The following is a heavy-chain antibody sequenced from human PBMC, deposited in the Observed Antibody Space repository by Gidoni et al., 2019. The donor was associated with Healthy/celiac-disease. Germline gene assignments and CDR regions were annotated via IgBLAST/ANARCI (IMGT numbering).Heavy chain of an antibody. Sequence: QVQLQESGPGLVKPSETLSLTCTVSGGSISSYYWSWIRQPPGKGLEWIGYIYYSGSTNYNPSLKSRVTISVDTSKNQFSLKLSSVTAADTAVYYCARGGYSYGYFYFDYWGQGTLVTVSS. J-gene: IGHJ4*02. CDR2: IYYSGST. CDR3: ARGGYSYGYFYFDY. V-gene: IGHV4-59*01. D-gene: IGHD5-18*01. CDR1: GGSISSYY.